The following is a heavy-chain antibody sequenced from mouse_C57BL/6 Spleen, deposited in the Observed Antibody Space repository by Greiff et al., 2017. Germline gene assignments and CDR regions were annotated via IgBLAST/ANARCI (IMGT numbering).Heavy chain of an antibody. CDR2: IDPETGGT. V-gene: IGHV1-15*01. D-gene: IGHD1-1*01. CDR3: TRDKITTVVANWYFGV. Sequence: QVQLKESGAELVRPGASVTLSCKASGYTFTDYEMHWVKQTPVHGLEWIGAIDPETGGTAYNQKFKGKAILTADKSSSTAYMELRSLTSEDSAVYYCTRDKITTVVANWYFGVWGTGATVTVSS. CDR1: GYTFTDYE. J-gene: IGHJ1*03.